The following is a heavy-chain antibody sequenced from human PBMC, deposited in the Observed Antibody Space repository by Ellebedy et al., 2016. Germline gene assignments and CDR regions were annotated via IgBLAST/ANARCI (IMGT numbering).Heavy chain of an antibody. CDR1: GFTFSSYY. D-gene: IGHD3-3*01. CDR3: ARGSITVFGGVDV. V-gene: IGHV3-7*02. CDR2: IKPDGSEK. Sequence: GESLKISXVVSGFTFSSYYMSWVRQAPEKGLEWVANIKPDGSEKYYVDSVKGRFTVSRDNAKNSLFLQMNSLRAEDTAVYYCARGSITVFGGVDVWGKGTTVTVSS. J-gene: IGHJ6*04.